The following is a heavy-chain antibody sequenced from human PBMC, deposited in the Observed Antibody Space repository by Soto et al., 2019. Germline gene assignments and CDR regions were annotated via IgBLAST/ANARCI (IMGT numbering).Heavy chain of an antibody. J-gene: IGHJ6*02. Sequence: SQTLSLTCAISGDSVSSYSAAWNWIRQSPSGGLEWLGRTYYRSRFFSDYAESVKSRIIINPDTSKNQFSLQLKSVTPDDTGVYFCARGRVENAMLTGAMDVWGQGTPVTVSS. V-gene: IGHV6-1*01. CDR3: ARGRVENAMLTGAMDV. CDR1: GDSVSSYSAA. D-gene: IGHD3-16*01. CDR2: TYYRSRFFS.